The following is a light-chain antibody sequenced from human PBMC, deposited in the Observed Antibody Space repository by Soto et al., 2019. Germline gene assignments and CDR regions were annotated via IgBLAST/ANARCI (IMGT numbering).Light chain of an antibody. CDR1: SSDVGGYNY. CDR2: EDS. Sequence: QSALTQPPSASGSPGQSVTISCTGTSSDVGGYNYVSWYQQHPGKAPKLMIYEDSKRPSGVPDRFSGSKSGNTASLTVSGLHAEDEADYYCSSYAGSNNFVFGAGTKLTVL. CDR3: SSYAGSNNFV. J-gene: IGLJ2*01. V-gene: IGLV2-8*01.